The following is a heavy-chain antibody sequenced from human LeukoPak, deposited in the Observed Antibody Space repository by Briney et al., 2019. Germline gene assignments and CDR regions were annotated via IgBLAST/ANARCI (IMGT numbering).Heavy chain of an antibody. D-gene: IGHD2-2*01. CDR2: ISSSGSTI. Sequence: GGSLRLSCAASGFTFSDYFMSWIRQAPGKGLEWVSYISSSGSTIYYADSVKGRFTISRDNAKNSLYLQMNSLRAEDTAVYYCARELDRDIVVVPAAADYWGQGTLVTVSS. CDR3: ARELDRDIVVVPAAADY. V-gene: IGHV3-11*04. CDR1: GFTFSDYF. J-gene: IGHJ4*02.